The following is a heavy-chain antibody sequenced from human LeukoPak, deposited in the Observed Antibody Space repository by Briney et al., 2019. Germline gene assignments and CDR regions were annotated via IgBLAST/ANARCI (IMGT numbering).Heavy chain of an antibody. D-gene: IGHD2-2*01. CDR2: MNPNSGNT. Sequence: ASVKVSCKASGYTFTSYDINWVRQATGQGLEWMGWMNPNSGNTGYAQKFQGRVTITRNTSISTAYMELSSLRSEDTAVYYCAIFTPQLPFLEWGQGTLVTVSS. CDR1: GYTFTSYD. V-gene: IGHV1-8*03. J-gene: IGHJ4*02. CDR3: AIFTPQLPFLE.